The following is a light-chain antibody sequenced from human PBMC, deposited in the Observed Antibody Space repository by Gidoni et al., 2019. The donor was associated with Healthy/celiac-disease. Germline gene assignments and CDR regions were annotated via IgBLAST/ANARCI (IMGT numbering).Light chain of an antibody. Sequence: IQMTQSPSSLSASVGDRVTITCRASQGIRKYLGWYQQKPGKAPKLLIYAASSLQSGVPSRFIGSVSGTDFTLTISSLQPEDFATYYCLQDYNYPWTFXQXTKVEIK. V-gene: IGKV1-6*01. J-gene: IGKJ1*01. CDR1: QGIRKY. CDR3: LQDYNYPWT. CDR2: AAS.